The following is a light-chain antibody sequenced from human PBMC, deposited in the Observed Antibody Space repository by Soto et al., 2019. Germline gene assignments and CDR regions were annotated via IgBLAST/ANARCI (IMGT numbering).Light chain of an antibody. CDR3: AAWDGSLNAYV. J-gene: IGLJ1*01. CDR2: GNS. CDR1: SSNIGSDS. V-gene: IGLV1-44*01. Sequence: QSVLTQPPSASGTPGQRVTISCSGSSSNIGSDSVNWFQHLPGTTPKLLIYGNSQRPSGVPDRFSGSKSGTSASLVISGLQSEDEADYYCAAWDGSLNAYVFGTGTKVTVL.